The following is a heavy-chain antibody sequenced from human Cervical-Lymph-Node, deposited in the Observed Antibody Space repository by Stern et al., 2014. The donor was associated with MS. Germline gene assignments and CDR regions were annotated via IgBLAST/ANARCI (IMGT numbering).Heavy chain of an antibody. Sequence: QLQLQESGPGLVKPSATLSLTCTVSGGSVSSDAYYWSWIRQSPGKGLEWIGYIYHSGSSSYNPSIKSRVTMSVDTSKNQFSLRLTSVTAADTAVYYCGKQVREWGRGTLVTVSS. V-gene: IGHV4-61*08. J-gene: IGHJ4*02. CDR1: GGSVSSDAYY. CDR2: IYHSGSS. CDR3: GKQVRE.